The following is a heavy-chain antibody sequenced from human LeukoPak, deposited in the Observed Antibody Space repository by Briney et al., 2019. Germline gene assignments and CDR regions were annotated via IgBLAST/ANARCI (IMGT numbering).Heavy chain of an antibody. D-gene: IGHD1-26*01. J-gene: IGHJ4*02. CDR2: IYYSGST. V-gene: IGHV4-31*03. CDR1: GGFISSGGYY. Sequence: SETLSLTCTVSGGFISSGGYYWSWIRQHPGKGLEWIGYIYYSGSTYYNPSLKSRDTISVDTSKNQFSLKLSSVTAADTAVYYCARRKYSGSFFLFDYWGQGTLVTVSS. CDR3: ARRKYSGSFFLFDY.